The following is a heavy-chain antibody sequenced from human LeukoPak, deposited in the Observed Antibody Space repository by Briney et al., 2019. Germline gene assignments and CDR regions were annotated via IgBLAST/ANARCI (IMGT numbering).Heavy chain of an antibody. Sequence: SETLSLTCAVYGGSFSGYYWSWIRQPPGKGLEWIGEINHSGSTNYNPSLKSRVTISVDTSKNQLSLKLSSVTAADTAVYYCARAPRSDFDYWGQGTLVTVSS. CDR1: GGSFSGYY. CDR2: INHSGST. V-gene: IGHV4-34*01. J-gene: IGHJ4*02. CDR3: ARAPRSDFDY. D-gene: IGHD6-25*01.